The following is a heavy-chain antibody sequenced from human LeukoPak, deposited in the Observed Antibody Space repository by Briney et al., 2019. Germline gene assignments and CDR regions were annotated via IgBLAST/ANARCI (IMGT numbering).Heavy chain of an antibody. D-gene: IGHD6-13*01. CDR3: ARGPYSSRYDY. Sequence: SVTLSLTCTVSGGSISSSYWSWIRQPPGKGLEWIGYIYYSGCTNYDPSLKSRVTMSVDTSKNQFSLNLSSVTAADTAVYYCARGPYSSRYDYWGQGTVVTVSS. V-gene: IGHV4-59*01. J-gene: IGHJ4*02. CDR1: GGSISSSY. CDR2: IYYSGCT.